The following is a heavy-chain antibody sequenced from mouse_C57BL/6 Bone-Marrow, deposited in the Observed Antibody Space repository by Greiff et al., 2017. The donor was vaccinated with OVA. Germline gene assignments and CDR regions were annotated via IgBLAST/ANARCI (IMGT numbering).Heavy chain of an antibody. CDR3: TREGSHWYFDV. CDR2: IHPTSGST. CDR1: GYTFTSYW. V-gene: IGHV1-64*01. J-gene: IGHJ1*03. Sequence: QVQLQQSGAELVKPGASVKLSCKASGYTFTSYWMHWVKQRPGQGLEWIGMIHPTSGSTNYNEKFKSKATLTVDKSSSTAYMQLSSLTSEDSAVYCCTREGSHWYFDVWGTGTTVTVTS.